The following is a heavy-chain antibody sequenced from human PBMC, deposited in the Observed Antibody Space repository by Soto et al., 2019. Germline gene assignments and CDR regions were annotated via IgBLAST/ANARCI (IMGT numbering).Heavy chain of an antibody. CDR1: GFTFSSYG. V-gene: IGHV3-30*03. J-gene: IGHJ6*02. CDR3: ARDQQLWFGEYPPGYYYYYYGMDV. CDR2: ISYDGSNK. D-gene: IGHD3-10*01. Sequence: PGGSLRLSCAASGFTFSSYGMHWVRQAPGKGLEWVAVISYDGSNKYYADSVKGRFTISRDNSKNTLYLQMNSLRAEDTAVYYCARDQQLWFGEYPPGYYYYYYGMDVWGQGTTVTVSS.